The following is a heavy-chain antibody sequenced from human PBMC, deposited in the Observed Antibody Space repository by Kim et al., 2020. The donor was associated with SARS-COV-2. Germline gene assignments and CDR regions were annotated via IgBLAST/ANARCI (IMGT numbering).Heavy chain of an antibody. V-gene: IGHV1-18*01. CDR2: ISAYNGNT. Sequence: ASVKVSCKASGYTFTSYGISWVRQAPGQGLEWMGWISAYNGNTNYAQKLQGRVTMTTDTSTSTAYMELRSLRSDDTAVYYCARDQDYYGSGSYYYYYGMDVWGQGTTVTVSS. CDR1: GYTFTSYG. J-gene: IGHJ6*02. D-gene: IGHD3-10*01. CDR3: ARDQDYYGSGSYYYYYGMDV.